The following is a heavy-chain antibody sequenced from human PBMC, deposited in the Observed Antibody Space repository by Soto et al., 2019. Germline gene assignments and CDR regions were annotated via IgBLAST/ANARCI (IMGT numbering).Heavy chain of an antibody. V-gene: IGHV1-46*01. Sequence: QVQLVQYGAEVKKPGASVKVSCEASGYTFTNYYIHWVRQAPGQGLEWMAVINPSGGSTRYAQKFQGRVTMTRDTSTSTVYMELSSLRSEDTAVYYCAKTYGFLGGYYFDYWGQGTLVTVSS. CDR1: GYTFTNYY. CDR2: INPSGGST. CDR3: AKTYGFLGGYYFDY. D-gene: IGHD3-16*01. J-gene: IGHJ4*02.